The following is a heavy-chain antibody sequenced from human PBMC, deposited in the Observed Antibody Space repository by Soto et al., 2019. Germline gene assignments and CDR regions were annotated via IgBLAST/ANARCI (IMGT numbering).Heavy chain of an antibody. V-gene: IGHV3-30*18. CDR1: GFPFSSYD. Sequence: GGSLRLSCAASGFPFSSYDMHWVRQAPGKGLEWVALISYDGSRTSYSDSVKGRFTISRDNYKNTLLLQMDNLRADETAVYYCPKEQGFEQLCVFDFWGQGTLVTVSS. CDR3: PKEQGFEQLCVFDF. J-gene: IGHJ5*01. D-gene: IGHD1-1*01. CDR2: ISYDGSRT.